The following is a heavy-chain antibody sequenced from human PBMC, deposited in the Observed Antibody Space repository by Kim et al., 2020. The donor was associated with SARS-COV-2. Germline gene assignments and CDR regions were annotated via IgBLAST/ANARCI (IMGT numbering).Heavy chain of an antibody. D-gene: IGHD3-22*01. CDR3: AKRDSSVPSRAFDI. CDR1: GFTFRSYA. V-gene: IGHV3-23*01. Sequence: GGSLRLSRAASGFTFRSYAMSWVRQAPGKGLEWVSAISSSGGTIYYADSVKGRFTISRDNSKNTLYLQMNSLRAEDTAVYYCAKRDSSVPSRAFDIWGQGTMVTVSS. CDR2: ISSSGGTI. J-gene: IGHJ3*02.